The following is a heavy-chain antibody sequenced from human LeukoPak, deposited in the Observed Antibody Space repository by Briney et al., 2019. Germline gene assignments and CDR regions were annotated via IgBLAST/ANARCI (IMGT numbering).Heavy chain of an antibody. V-gene: IGHV3-23*01. Sequence: GGSLRLSCAASGFTFSSYPMYWVRQAPGKGLEWVSGISGSGSNANYADSVKGRFTISRDNSKNTLYLQMNSLTAEDTAVYYCARRDVVDGRWIFFDSWGQGTLVTVSS. J-gene: IGHJ4*02. CDR2: ISGSGSNA. D-gene: IGHD2-2*03. CDR3: ARRDVVDGRWIFFDS. CDR1: GFTFSSYP.